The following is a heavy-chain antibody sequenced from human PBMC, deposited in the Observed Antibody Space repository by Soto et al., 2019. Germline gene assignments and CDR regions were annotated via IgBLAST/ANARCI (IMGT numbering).Heavy chain of an antibody. V-gene: IGHV3-66*01. CDR1: GFTVSSNY. CDR3: ARWETRSYGDKPYSYYYYMDV. Sequence: GGSLRLSCAASGFTVSSNYMSWVRQAPGKGLEWVSVIYSGGSTYYADSVKGRFTISRDNSKNTLYLQMNSLRAEDTAVYYCARWETRSYGDKPYSYYYYMDVWGKGTPVTVSS. D-gene: IGHD1-26*01. J-gene: IGHJ6*03. CDR2: IYSGGST.